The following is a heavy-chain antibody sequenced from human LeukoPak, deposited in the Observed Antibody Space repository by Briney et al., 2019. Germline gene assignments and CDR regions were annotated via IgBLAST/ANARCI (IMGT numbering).Heavy chain of an antibody. V-gene: IGHV1-2*02. Sequence: ASVKVSCKASGYTFTGYYMHWVRQAPGQGLEWMGWINPNSGGTNYAQKVQGRVTMTRDTSISTAYLELSRLRSDDTAVYHCARTYYYDSSGYRPFDYWGQGTLVTVSS. D-gene: IGHD3-22*01. CDR1: GYTFTGYY. CDR2: INPNSGGT. J-gene: IGHJ4*02. CDR3: ARTYYYDSSGYRPFDY.